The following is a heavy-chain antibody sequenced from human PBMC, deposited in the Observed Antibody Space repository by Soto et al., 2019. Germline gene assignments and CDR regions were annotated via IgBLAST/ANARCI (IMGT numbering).Heavy chain of an antibody. J-gene: IGHJ4*02. Sequence: PGGSLRLSCAASGFTFRSYGMFWGRQAPGKGLEWVALIWYDGSNKYYADSVRGRFTISRDDSKNTLYLQMNSLRAEDTAVYHCARDLGTYPGSYFDYWGQGTLVTVSS. V-gene: IGHV3-33*01. CDR1: GFTFRSYG. D-gene: IGHD2-15*01. CDR3: ARDLGTYPGSYFDY. CDR2: IWYDGSNK.